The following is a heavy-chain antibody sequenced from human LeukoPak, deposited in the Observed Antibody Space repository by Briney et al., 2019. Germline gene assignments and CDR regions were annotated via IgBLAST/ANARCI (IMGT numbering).Heavy chain of an antibody. D-gene: IGHD5-18*01. J-gene: IGHJ4*02. V-gene: IGHV3-21*01. Sequence: GGSLRPSCAPSGFTFSSYSMNWVRQAPGKVLEWVSSISSSSSYIYYADSVKGRFTLSRDNAKNSLYMQMNSLRADDTAVYYCASGDSYGYSFDYWGQGTLVTVSS. CDR2: ISSSSSYI. CDR3: ASGDSYGYSFDY. CDR1: GFTFSSYS.